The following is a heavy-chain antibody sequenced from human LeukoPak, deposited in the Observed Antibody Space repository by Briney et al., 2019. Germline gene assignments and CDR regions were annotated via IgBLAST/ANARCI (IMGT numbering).Heavy chain of an antibody. V-gene: IGHV4-59*01. CDR2: IYYRGSA. D-gene: IGHD3-10*01. CDR1: GGSISSYY. CDR3: ARAGVYYAAGSYLGY. Sequence: SETLSLTCTVSGGSISSYYWSWIRQPPGKGLEWIGYIYYRGSASYNPSLKSRVTISVDTSKSQFSLKLTSVTAADTAVYYCARAGVYYAAGSYLGYWGQGTLVTVSS. J-gene: IGHJ4*02.